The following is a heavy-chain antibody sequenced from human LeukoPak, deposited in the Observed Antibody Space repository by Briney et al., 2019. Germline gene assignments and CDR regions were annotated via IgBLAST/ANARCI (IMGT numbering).Heavy chain of an antibody. J-gene: IGHJ5*02. D-gene: IGHD6-19*01. Sequence: GASVKVSCKASGGTFSSYAISWVRQAPGQGLEWMGGIIPIFGTANYAQKFQGRVTITTDESTGTAYMELSSLRSEDTAVYYCARGAVAGTVDWFDPWGQGTLVTVSS. CDR3: ARGAVAGTVDWFDP. V-gene: IGHV1-69*05. CDR1: GGTFSSYA. CDR2: IIPIFGTA.